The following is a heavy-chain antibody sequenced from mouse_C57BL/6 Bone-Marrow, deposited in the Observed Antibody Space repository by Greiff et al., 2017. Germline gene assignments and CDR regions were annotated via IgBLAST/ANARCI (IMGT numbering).Heavy chain of an antibody. CDR3: TAGLTGTW. CDR2: IDPANGDT. Sequence: EVKLQQSGAELVRPGASVKLSCTASGSNIKDDYMHWVKQRPEQGLEWIGWIDPANGDTEYASKFQGKATITADTSSNTPYLQLSSLTSEDTAVYYCTAGLTGTWRGQGTTLTVSS. V-gene: IGHV14-4*01. CDR1: GSNIKDDY. D-gene: IGHD4-1*01. J-gene: IGHJ2*01.